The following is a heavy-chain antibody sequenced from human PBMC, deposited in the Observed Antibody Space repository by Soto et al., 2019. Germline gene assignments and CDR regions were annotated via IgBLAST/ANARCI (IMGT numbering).Heavy chain of an antibody. CDR3: AGEEYYYGAAAFFAY. CDR1: GGTFSSYT. CDR2: IIPILGIA. V-gene: IGHV1-69*08. Sequence: QVQLVQSGAEVKKPGSSVKVSCKASGGTFSSYTISWVRQAPGQGLEWMGRIIPILGIANYAQKFQGRVTITADKSTSTAYMELSSLSSEDTAVYCCAGEEYYYGAAAFFAYWGQGPLVTVSS. D-gene: IGHD3-10*01. J-gene: IGHJ4*02.